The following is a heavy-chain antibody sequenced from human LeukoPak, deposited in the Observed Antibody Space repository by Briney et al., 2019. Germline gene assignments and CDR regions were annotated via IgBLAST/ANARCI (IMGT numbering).Heavy chain of an antibody. V-gene: IGHV4-34*01. D-gene: IGHD2-8*01. Sequence: PSETLSLTCAVYGGSFSGYYWSWIRQPPGKGLEWIGSIYYSGSTYYNPSLKSRVTISVDTSKNQFSLKLSSVTAADTAVYYCAGSAQYGPGLSDYWGQGTLVAVSS. J-gene: IGHJ4*02. CDR2: IYYSGST. CDR1: GGSFSGYY. CDR3: AGSAQYGPGLSDY.